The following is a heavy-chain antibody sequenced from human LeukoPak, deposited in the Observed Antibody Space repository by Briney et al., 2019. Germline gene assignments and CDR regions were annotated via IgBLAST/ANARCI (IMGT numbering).Heavy chain of an antibody. D-gene: IGHD3-22*01. V-gene: IGHV3-74*01. CDR3: ASAESYIRDSYGYYPDY. CDR1: AFTFSSYW. Sequence: GWSLRHSTTASAFTFSSYWMPFVRQAPGKGLVLVSRNNTDGRSTNHVDSVQDRFPITRANGKNTLTLQMNSLSAEETAVYFCASAESYIRDSYGYYPDYWGQGTLVTVSS. CDR2: NNTDGRST. J-gene: IGHJ4*02.